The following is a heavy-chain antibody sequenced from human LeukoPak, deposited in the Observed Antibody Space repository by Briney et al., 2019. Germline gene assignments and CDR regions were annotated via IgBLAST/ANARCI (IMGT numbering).Heavy chain of an antibody. CDR3: ARGIGLRYFDWLQLSLDY. Sequence: GASVKVSCKASGYTFTSYYMHWVRQAPGQGLEWMGIINPSGGSTSYAQKFQGRVTMTRDTSTSTVYMELSNLRSEDTAVYYCARGIGLRYFDWLQLSLDYWGQGTLVTVSS. J-gene: IGHJ4*02. CDR1: GYTFTSYY. CDR2: INPSGGST. D-gene: IGHD3-9*01. V-gene: IGHV1-46*01.